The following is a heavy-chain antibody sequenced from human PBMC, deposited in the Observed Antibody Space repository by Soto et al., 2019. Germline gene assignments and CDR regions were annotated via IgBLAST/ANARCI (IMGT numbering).Heavy chain of an antibody. D-gene: IGHD3-10*01. J-gene: IGHJ4*02. CDR2: IIPMLGMS. CDR1: GDTFSRFT. V-gene: IGHV1-69*02. CDR3: ATGYGSGSAHFDS. Sequence: QVQLVQSGAEVTKPGSSVTVSCTASGDTFSRFTLSWVRQAPGQGLEWLGRIIPMLGMSNSALKFQGRVTSTADKTTNKVSMHPNSLRSDDTAVYYCATGYGSGSAHFDSWGQGTLVTVSS.